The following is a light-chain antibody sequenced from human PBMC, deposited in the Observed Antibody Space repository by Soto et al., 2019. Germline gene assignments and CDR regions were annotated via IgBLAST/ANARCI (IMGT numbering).Light chain of an antibody. V-gene: IGKV1-16*01. Sequence: DIEMTQSPSSPSASVGDRVTITCRASQGIGDYLAWFQQKPGRGPKTLISAASNLQDGAPSRFSGRGYGTEFSLTISSLQPDDFATYYCQQYKGYPLTFGGGTKV. CDR2: AAS. J-gene: IGKJ4*01. CDR1: QGIGDY. CDR3: QQYKGYPLT.